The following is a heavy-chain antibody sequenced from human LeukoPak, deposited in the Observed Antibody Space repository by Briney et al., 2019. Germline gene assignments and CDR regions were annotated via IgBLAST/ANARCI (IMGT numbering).Heavy chain of an antibody. Sequence: SETLSLTCTVSGGSISSSSYYWGWIRQPPGKGLEWIGSIYYSGSTYYNPSLKSRVTISVDTSKNQFSLKLSSVTAADTAVYYCARVENDYVWGSYAEYYFDYWGQGTLVTVSS. CDR1: GGSISSSSYY. J-gene: IGHJ4*02. V-gene: IGHV4-39*01. D-gene: IGHD3-16*01. CDR2: IYYSGST. CDR3: ARVENDYVWGSYAEYYFDY.